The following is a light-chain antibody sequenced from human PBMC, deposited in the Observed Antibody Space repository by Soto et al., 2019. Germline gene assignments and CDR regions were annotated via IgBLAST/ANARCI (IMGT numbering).Light chain of an antibody. Sequence: EIVLTQSPATLSVSPGESATLSCRASQSVSRHLAWYQQKPGQAPRVLIYNASTRATGIPATFSGSGSGTEFTLTISSLQSEDFAVYYCLQYSDWPPRYTFGQGTKLEIE. J-gene: IGKJ2*01. CDR2: NAS. CDR3: LQYSDWPPRYT. V-gene: IGKV3-15*01. CDR1: QSVSRH.